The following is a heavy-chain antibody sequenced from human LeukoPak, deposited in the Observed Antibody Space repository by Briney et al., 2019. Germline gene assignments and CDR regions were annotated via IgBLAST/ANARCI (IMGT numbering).Heavy chain of an antibody. V-gene: IGHV4-30-2*01. CDR2: IYHSGST. J-gene: IGHJ6*03. D-gene: IGHD3-3*01. CDR1: GGSISSGGYY. CDR3: ARVLRFPYYYMDV. Sequence: SETLSLTCTVSGGSISSGGYYWSWIRQPPGKGLEWIGYIYHSGSTYYNPSLKSRVTISVDTSKNQFSLKLSSVTAADTAVYYCARVLRFPYYYMDVWGKGTTVIVSS.